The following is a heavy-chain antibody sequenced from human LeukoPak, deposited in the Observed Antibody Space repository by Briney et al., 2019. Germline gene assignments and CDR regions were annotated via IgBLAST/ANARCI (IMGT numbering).Heavy chain of an antibody. V-gene: IGHV3-23*01. Sequence: PGGSLRLSCAASGFTFSNYAMSWVRQAPGKGLEWVSTISGSGGRTYYADSVKGRFTISRDNSKNTLFLQMNSLRAEDTAVYYCARGPYTSASKYFDYWGQGTLVTVSS. CDR1: GFTFSNYA. J-gene: IGHJ4*02. CDR2: ISGSGGRT. CDR3: ARGPYTSASKYFDY. D-gene: IGHD6-19*01.